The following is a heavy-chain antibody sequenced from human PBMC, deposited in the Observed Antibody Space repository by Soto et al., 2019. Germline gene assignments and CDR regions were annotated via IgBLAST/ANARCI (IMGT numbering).Heavy chain of an antibody. CDR1: GFTFSNAW. J-gene: IGHJ4*02. CDR3: TTPLISDGIAAAGPSDELFDY. D-gene: IGHD6-13*01. V-gene: IGHV3-15*07. Sequence: PGGSLRLSCAASGFTFSNAWMNWVRQAPGKGLEWVGRIKSKTDGGTTDYAAPVKGRFTISRDDSKNTLYLQMNSLKTEDTAVYYCTTPLISDGIAAAGPSDELFDYWGQGTLVTVSS. CDR2: IKSKTDGGTT.